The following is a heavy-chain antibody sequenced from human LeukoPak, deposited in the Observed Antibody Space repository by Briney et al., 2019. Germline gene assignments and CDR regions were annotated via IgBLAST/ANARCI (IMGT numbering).Heavy chain of an antibody. J-gene: IGHJ4*02. Sequence: SETLSLTCDVSGGSISSSDWWRWVRQPPGKGLEWIGEVHHSGNTKYNPSLKTRITMSMERSKNQYSLQLSSVTAADTAVYYCATLHTENFDYWGQGTLVTVSS. CDR1: GGSISSSDW. V-gene: IGHV4/OR15-8*02. CDR3: ATLHTENFDY. CDR2: VHHSGNT.